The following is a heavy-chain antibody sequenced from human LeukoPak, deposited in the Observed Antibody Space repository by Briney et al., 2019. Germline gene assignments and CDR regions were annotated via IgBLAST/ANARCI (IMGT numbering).Heavy chain of an antibody. CDR3: ARAFGGVIVLPNWFDP. V-gene: IGHV3-48*03. CDR1: GCTFSSYE. Sequence: GGSLRLSCAASGCTFSSYEMNWVRQAPGKGLEWVSYISSSGSTIYYAYSVKGRFTISRDNAKNSLYLQMNSLRAEDTAVYYCARAFGGVIVLPNWFDPWGQGTLVTVSS. D-gene: IGHD3-16*02. J-gene: IGHJ5*02. CDR2: ISSSGSTI.